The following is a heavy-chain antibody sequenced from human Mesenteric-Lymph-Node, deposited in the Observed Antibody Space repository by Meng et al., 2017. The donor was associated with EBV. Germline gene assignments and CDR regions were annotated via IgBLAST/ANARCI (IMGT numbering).Heavy chain of an antibody. CDR1: GGSVNSGGYS. J-gene: IGHJ4*02. Sequence: LHLQEAGSGLVTPSPPLSLTCTVSGGSVNSGGYSWSWIRQSPEKGLEWIGYVHHSGLTYYNPSLETRVIISLERSKNQFSLKLTSVTAADTAVYYCAGGDYVNQFNYWGQGTLVTVSS. V-gene: IGHV4-30-2*06. D-gene: IGHD4-17*01. CDR3: AGGDYVNQFNY. CDR2: VHHSGLT.